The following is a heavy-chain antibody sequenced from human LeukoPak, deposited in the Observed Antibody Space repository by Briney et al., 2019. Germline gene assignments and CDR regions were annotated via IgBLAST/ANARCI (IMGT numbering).Heavy chain of an antibody. J-gene: IGHJ5*02. CDR3: ASSHPRYYYDSSGYYHWFDP. CDR2: IYYSGST. Sequence: PSETLSLTCTVSGGSISSYYWGWIRQPPGKGLEWIGSIYYSGSTYYNPSLKSRVTISVDTSKNQFSLKLSSVTAADTAVYYCASSHPRYYYDSSGYYHWFDPWGQGTLVTVSS. V-gene: IGHV4-39*07. CDR1: GGSISSYY. D-gene: IGHD3-22*01.